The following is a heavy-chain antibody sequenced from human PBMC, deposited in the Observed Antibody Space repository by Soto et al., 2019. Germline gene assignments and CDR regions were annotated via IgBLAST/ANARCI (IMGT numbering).Heavy chain of an antibody. CDR3: ARGGDYRFDS. Sequence: QVQLQESGPGLVKPSGTLSLTCAVSGGSISTSYWWSWVRPPPGKGLEWIGEIYHSGSTNYSPSLKSRVTIALDKSKNQFSLKMSSVTAADTAVYYCARGGDYRFDSWGQGTLVTVSS. V-gene: IGHV4-4*02. D-gene: IGHD4-17*01. J-gene: IGHJ4*02. CDR1: GGSISTSYW. CDR2: IYHSGST.